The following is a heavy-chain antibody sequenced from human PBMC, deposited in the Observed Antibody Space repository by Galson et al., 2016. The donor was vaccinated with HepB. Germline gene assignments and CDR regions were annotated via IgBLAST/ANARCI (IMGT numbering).Heavy chain of an antibody. CDR2: IHHTGDT. CDR3: ARGKRPRQWLITKWFDP. Sequence: ETLSLTCSVYGGSLSNNFWSWLRQPPGKGLEWIGEIHHTGDTNHNSSLKSRVTMSVDTSKNQFSLKLNSVAAADTAVYYCARGKRPRQWLITKWFDPWGQGTPVTVSA. CDR1: GGSLSNNF. V-gene: IGHV4-34*01. D-gene: IGHD6-19*01. J-gene: IGHJ5*02.